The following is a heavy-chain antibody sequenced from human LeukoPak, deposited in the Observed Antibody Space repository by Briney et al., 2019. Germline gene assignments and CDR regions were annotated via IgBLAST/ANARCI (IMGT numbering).Heavy chain of an antibody. Sequence: GGSLRLSCAASGFTFSSYAMRWVRQAPGKGLEWVAVISYDGSNKYYADSVKGRFTISRDNSKNTLYLQMNSLRAEDTAVYYCARGAVVVPADYYYYYMDVWGKGTTVTVSS. CDR3: ARGAVVVPADYYYYYMDV. CDR1: GFTFSSYA. D-gene: IGHD2-2*01. V-gene: IGHV3-30-3*01. J-gene: IGHJ6*03. CDR2: ISYDGSNK.